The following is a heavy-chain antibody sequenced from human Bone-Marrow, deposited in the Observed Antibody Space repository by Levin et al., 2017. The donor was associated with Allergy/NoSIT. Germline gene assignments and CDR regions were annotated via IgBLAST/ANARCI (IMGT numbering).Heavy chain of an antibody. J-gene: IGHJ4*02. V-gene: IGHV3-23*01. D-gene: IGHD4-11*01. CDR2: ISGSDGST. CDR1: GFTFSNYA. CDR3: APTGFDY. Sequence: GESLKISCAASGFTFSNYAMSWVRQAPGQGLEWVSVISGSDGSTYYADSVKGRFTISRDNSKNTLYLQMNSLRAEDTAVYYCAPTGFDYWGQGTLVTVSS.